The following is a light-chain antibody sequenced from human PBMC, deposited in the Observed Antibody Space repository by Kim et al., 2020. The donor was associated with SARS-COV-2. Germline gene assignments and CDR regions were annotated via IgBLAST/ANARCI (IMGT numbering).Light chain of an antibody. CDR3: CSYAGSYTWV. J-gene: IGLJ3*02. Sequence: HSVTISCPGTSSDVGGYNYVSWSQQHPGQAPKLMIYDVSKWPSGVPDRFSGSKSGNTASLTISGLHAEDEADYYCCSYAGSYTWVFGGGSQLTVL. CDR2: DVS. CDR1: SSDVGGYNY. V-gene: IGLV2-11*03.